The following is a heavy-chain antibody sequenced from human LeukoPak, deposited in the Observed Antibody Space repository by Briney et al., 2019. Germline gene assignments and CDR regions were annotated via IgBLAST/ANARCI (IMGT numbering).Heavy chain of an antibody. CDR2: IFSGGST. CDR1: GFTVSSNY. J-gene: IGHJ4*02. V-gene: IGHV3-66*02. Sequence: GGSLRLSSAASGFTVSSNYMSWVRQAPGKVLEWVSVIFSGGSTYYADCVKGRFTISRDNSKNTLYLQMNSLRAEDTAVYYCASARQYYYDSSGYDYWGQGTLVTVSS. D-gene: IGHD3-22*01. CDR3: ASARQYYYDSSGYDY.